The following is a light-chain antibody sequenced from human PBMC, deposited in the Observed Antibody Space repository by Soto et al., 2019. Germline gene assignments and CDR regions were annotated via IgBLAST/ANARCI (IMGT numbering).Light chain of an antibody. Sequence: EVVLTQSPGTLSSSPGERATLFCRASQTINSKYLVWYQQKPGRPPILLIYGASSRTTGIPDRFSGRGSVTDSVLTLTTREPQDFAVYYCQYYTNYPHLYSFGQGTKLEI. J-gene: IGKJ2*03. CDR3: QYYTNYPHLYS. CDR1: QTINSKY. CDR2: GAS. V-gene: IGKV3-20*01.